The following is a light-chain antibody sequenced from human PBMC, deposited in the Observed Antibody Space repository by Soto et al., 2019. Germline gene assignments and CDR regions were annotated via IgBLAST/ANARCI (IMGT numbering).Light chain of an antibody. Sequence: EIVLTQSPGTLSLSPGERATLSCRASQNVDSNYLAWYQQKPGQAPRIIIYGASNRATGIPDRFSGSGSGTDFTLTISRLEPEDFAVYYCQQYGSSGTFGQGTKVDIK. V-gene: IGKV3-20*01. CDR1: QNVDSNY. CDR2: GAS. CDR3: QQYGSSGT. J-gene: IGKJ1*01.